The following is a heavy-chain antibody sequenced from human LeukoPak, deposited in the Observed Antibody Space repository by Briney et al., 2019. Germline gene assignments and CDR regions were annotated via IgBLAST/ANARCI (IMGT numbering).Heavy chain of an antibody. CDR2: INSDGSST. Sequence: GGSLRLSCAASGFTFSSYAMHWVRQAPGKGLVWVSRINSDGSSTSYADSVKGRFTISRDNAKNTLYLQMNSLRAEDTAVYYCARDRNYYDSSGYYYFPTGFDPWGQGTLVTVSS. J-gene: IGHJ5*02. D-gene: IGHD3-22*01. CDR1: GFTFSSYA. CDR3: ARDRNYYDSSGYYYFPTGFDP. V-gene: IGHV3-74*01.